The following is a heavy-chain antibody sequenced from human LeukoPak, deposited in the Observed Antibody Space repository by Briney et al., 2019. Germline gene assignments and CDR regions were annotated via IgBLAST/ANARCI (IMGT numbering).Heavy chain of an antibody. CDR1: GGSFSGYY. V-gene: IGHV4-34*01. Sequence: PSETLSLTCAVYGGSFSGYYWSWIRQPPGKGLEWIGEINHSGSTNYNPSLKSRVTISVDTSKNQFSLKLSSVTAADTAVYYCARLAWYCGGDCWFNYYYYMDVWGKGTTVTISS. CDR2: INHSGST. CDR3: ARLAWYCGGDCWFNYYYYMDV. J-gene: IGHJ6*03. D-gene: IGHD2-21*02.